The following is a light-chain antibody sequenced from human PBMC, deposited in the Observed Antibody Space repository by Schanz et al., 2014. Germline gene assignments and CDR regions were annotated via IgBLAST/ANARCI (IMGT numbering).Light chain of an antibody. CDR1: QSVSSY. V-gene: IGKV3-11*01. Sequence: EIVLTQSPATLSLSPGERATLSCRASQSVSSYLAWFQQKPGQAPRLLIYDVSNRATGIPARFSGSGSGTDFTLTISSLEPEDFAVYYCQQRNIWPPISFGPGTRLEIK. J-gene: IGKJ5*01. CDR2: DVS. CDR3: QQRNIWPPIS.